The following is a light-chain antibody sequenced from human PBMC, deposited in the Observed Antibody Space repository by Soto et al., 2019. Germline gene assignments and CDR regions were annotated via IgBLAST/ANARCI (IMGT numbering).Light chain of an antibody. CDR3: QQYNSYSIT. J-gene: IGKJ5*01. CDR2: DAS. Sequence: DMQMSQSPSSXSXXVXXXXXXXXRASQSISSWLAWYQQKPGKAPKLLIYDASSLESGVPSRFSGSGSGTEFTLTISSLQPDHFATYYCQQYNSYSITFGQGTRLEI. V-gene: IGKV1-5*01. CDR1: QSISSW.